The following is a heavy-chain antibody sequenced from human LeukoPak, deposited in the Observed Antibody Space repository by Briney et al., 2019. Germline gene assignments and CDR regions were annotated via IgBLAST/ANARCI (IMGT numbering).Heavy chain of an antibody. CDR1: GASFSDYY. CDR3: ARWVTRFGTTSHFDY. D-gene: IGHD1-7*01. CDR2: INYSGTT. V-gene: IGHV4-34*01. J-gene: IGHJ4*02. Sequence: SETLSLTYAVYGASFSDYYWSWIRQTPGRGLEWNGEINYSGTTTYNPSLKSRVTISADTSKNQFSLNLTSVTAADTALYYCARWVTRFGTTSHFDYWGQGTPVTVSS.